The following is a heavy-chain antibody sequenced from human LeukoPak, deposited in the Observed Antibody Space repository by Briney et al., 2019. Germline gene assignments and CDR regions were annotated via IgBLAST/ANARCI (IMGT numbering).Heavy chain of an antibody. Sequence: PGGSLRLSCKASGFTFNMFWMAWVRQAPGKGLEWVSNTNQDGSVKFYVDSVRDRFAVSRDNAQRSLFLQMNSLRAEDTAVYYCAREVPDCSGGSCYLLGGFDPWGQGTLVTVSS. CDR1: GFTFNMFW. D-gene: IGHD2-15*01. J-gene: IGHJ5*02. V-gene: IGHV3-7*01. CDR2: TNQDGSVK. CDR3: AREVPDCSGGSCYLLGGFDP.